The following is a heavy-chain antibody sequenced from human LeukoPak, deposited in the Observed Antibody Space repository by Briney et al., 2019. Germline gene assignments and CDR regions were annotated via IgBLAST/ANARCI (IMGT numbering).Heavy chain of an antibody. V-gene: IGHV3-7*03. D-gene: IGHD3-22*01. CDR1: GFTFSSYW. J-gene: IGHJ4*02. CDR3: AKGDLGMIVVVTASPFDY. Sequence: PGGSLRLSCAASGFTFSSYWMSWVRQAPGKGLEWVANIKQDGSEKYYVDSVKGRFTISRDNSKNTLYLQMNSLRAEDTAVYYCAKGDLGMIVVVTASPFDYWGQGTLVTVSS. CDR2: IKQDGSEK.